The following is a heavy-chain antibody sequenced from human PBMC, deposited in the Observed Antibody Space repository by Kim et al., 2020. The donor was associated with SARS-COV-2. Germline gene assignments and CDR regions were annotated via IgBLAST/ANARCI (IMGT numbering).Heavy chain of an antibody. CDR1: GFTFDDYP. Sequence: GGSLRLSCAASGFTFDDYPMYWVRQTPGKGLEWVSRISWNSVIIAYADSVKGRFTVSRDNAKNSLYLQMTSLRTDDTAFYYCAKGDYNKYDALDYWGRGTLVTVSS. J-gene: IGHJ4*02. CDR2: ISWNSVII. D-gene: IGHD4-4*01. V-gene: IGHV3-9*01. CDR3: AKGDYNKYDALDY.